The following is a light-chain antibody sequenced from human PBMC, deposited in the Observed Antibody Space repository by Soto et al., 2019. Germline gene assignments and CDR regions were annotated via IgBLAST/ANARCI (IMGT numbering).Light chain of an antibody. Sequence: ETVMTQSPATLSVSPGERATLSCTASQSVSSNLAWYQQKPGQAPRLLIYGASTRATGIPARFSGSGSGTELPPTISSLPSEDFAVYYCQQYNNWPPRYTFGQGTKLEIK. CDR2: GAS. J-gene: IGKJ2*01. CDR3: QQYNNWPPRYT. CDR1: QSVSSN. V-gene: IGKV3-15*01.